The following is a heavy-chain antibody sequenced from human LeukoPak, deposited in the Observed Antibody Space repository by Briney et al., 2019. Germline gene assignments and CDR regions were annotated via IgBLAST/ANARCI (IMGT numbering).Heavy chain of an antibody. CDR3: ARVKYSSGWSFDY. Sequence: PSETLSLTCTVSGGSINSYYWSWIRQPPGKGLEWIGYMYYSGSTNYNPSLKSRVTTSVDTSKNQLSLKLTSVTAADTAVYYCARVKYSSGWSFDYWGQGTLVTVSS. D-gene: IGHD6-19*01. V-gene: IGHV4-59*01. CDR2: MYYSGST. J-gene: IGHJ4*02. CDR1: GGSINSYY.